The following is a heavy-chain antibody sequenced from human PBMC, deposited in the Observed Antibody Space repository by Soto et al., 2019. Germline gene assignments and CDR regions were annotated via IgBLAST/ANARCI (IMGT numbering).Heavy chain of an antibody. CDR3: ANSCGGEIYYSYYAMEV. Sequence: QVQVVQSGAEVKRPGSSVNVSCKASGGYFNNRQTLNSYPISWVRQAPGQGLEWMGGLIPLFGTTNYAQRFQGRVAITADKTTSTTHIELNNVTSCDTAVYYCANSCGGEIYYSYYAMEVWGQGTTVTVSS. D-gene: IGHD3-16*01. J-gene: IGHJ6*02. CDR1: GGYFNNRQTLNSYP. V-gene: IGHV1-69*06. CDR2: LIPLFGTT.